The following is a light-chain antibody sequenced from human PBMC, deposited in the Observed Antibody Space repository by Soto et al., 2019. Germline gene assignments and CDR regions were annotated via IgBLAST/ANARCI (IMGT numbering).Light chain of an antibody. Sequence: DIQMTQSPSSLSASVGDRVTITCRASQFISTYLTWYQQKPGKPPRLLIYGATTLESGVPSRFSGSGSGTDFTLTISSLQPDDFATYYCQHYNSYSEAFGQGTKVDIK. J-gene: IGKJ1*01. CDR3: QHYNSYSEA. CDR1: QFISTY. CDR2: GAT. V-gene: IGKV1-39*01.